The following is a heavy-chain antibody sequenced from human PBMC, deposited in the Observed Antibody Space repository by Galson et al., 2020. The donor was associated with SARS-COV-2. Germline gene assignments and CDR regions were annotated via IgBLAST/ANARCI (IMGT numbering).Heavy chain of an antibody. D-gene: IGHD2-8*01. CDR2: ISHSGST. J-gene: IGHJ6*03. Sequence: SQTLSLTCAVYGGSFSDYSWTWVRQPPGKGLEWIGEISHSGSTNYSPSLKSRVFMSVDTSKNQFSLKLSAVTAADTAVYYCVRGLSRPIMVFDYYYFYMDVWGKGTTVTVSS. CDR1: GGSFSDYS. CDR3: VRGLSRPIMVFDYYYFYMDV. V-gene: IGHV4-34*01.